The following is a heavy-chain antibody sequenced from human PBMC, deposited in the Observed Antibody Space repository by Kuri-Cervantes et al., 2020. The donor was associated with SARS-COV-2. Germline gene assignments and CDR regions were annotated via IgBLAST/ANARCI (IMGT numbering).Heavy chain of an antibody. D-gene: IGHD2-21*01. CDR3: AKVKNIGLGGPFDY. Sequence: GGSLRLSCAASGFTFSSYSMNWVRQAPGKGLEWVSYISSSSSTIYYADSVKGRFTISRDNSRNTLYLQMNSLRAEDTAVYYCAKVKNIGLGGPFDYWGQGTLVTVSS. J-gene: IGHJ4*02. CDR2: ISSSSSTI. V-gene: IGHV3-48*01. CDR1: GFTFSSYS.